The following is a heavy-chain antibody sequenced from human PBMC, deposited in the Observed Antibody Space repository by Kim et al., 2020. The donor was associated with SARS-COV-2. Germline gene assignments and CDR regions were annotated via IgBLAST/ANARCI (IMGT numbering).Heavy chain of an antibody. CDR1: GYTFTSYG. D-gene: IGHD2-2*01. CDR3: AREGGYCSSTSCYPEGEGTRNFDY. J-gene: IGHJ4*02. V-gene: IGHV1-18*04. Sequence: ASVKVSCKASGYTFTSYGISWVRQAPGQGLEWMGWISAYNGNTNYAQKLQGRVTMTTDTSTSTAYMELRSLRSDDTAVYYCAREGGYCSSTSCYPEGEGTRNFDYWGQGTLVTVSS. CDR2: ISAYNGNT.